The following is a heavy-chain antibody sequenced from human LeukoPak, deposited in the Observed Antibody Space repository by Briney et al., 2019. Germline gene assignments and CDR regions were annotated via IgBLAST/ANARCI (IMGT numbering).Heavy chain of an antibody. CDR2: IHSSGTTK. D-gene: IGHD2-2*01. CDR1: GFTFSNFE. CDR3: ARADCSSSTCYLRRSWFDP. V-gene: IGHV3-48*03. J-gene: IGHJ5*02. Sequence: PGGSLRLSCAASGFTFSNFEMNWVRQSPGKGLEWISYIHSSGTTKYYADSVEGRFTISRDNAKNSLYLEMKNLRAEDTAVYYCARADCSSSTCYLRRSWFDPWGQGTLVTVSS.